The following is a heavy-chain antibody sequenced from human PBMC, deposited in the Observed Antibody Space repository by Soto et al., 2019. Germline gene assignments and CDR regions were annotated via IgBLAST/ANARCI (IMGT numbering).Heavy chain of an antibody. J-gene: IGHJ6*02. CDR3: ARGGYYDSSGSRNYFYYGRNV. V-gene: IGHV1-18*01. D-gene: IGHD3-22*01. Sequence: QVQLVQSGAEVKKPGASVKVSCKASGYTFSSYGINWVRQAPGQGLEWLGWVSPYDGYTNYAQILQGRVSMTTDTSTKTAYMEVRSLRSDDTAVYYCARGGYYDSSGSRNYFYYGRNVWGQGTTVTVSS. CDR1: GYTFSSYG. CDR2: VSPYDGYT.